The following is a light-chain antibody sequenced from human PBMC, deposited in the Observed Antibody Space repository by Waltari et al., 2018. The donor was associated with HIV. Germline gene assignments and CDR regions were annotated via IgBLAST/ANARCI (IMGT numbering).Light chain of an antibody. V-gene: IGKV1-39*01. Sequence: DIQVTQSPSSLSASFGDRVIITCRANQTINTYLNWYQHQPGKAPKLLIYSASTLHNGVPPRFTGSGSGTDFTLTISSLQPEDFATYYCQQSYNFPFTFGPGTKLEIK. J-gene: IGKJ2*01. CDR1: QTINTY. CDR3: QQSYNFPFT. CDR2: SAS.